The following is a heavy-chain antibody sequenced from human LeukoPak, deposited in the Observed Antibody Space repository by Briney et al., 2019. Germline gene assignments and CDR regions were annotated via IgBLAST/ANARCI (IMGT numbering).Heavy chain of an antibody. V-gene: IGHV3-7*04. Sequence: GGALRLSCVGPGFTFSSYWMTWVRQAPGKGLEWVANMRQDGSEIYYVDSVKGRFTISRDNGKKSLFLHMNSLRADDTALYYCARGPVASRGITGIDVGVDLWGQGTLVSVSS. CDR1: GFTFSSYW. CDR2: MRQDGSEI. CDR3: ARGPVASRGITGIDVGVDL. J-gene: IGHJ5*02. D-gene: IGHD1-20*01.